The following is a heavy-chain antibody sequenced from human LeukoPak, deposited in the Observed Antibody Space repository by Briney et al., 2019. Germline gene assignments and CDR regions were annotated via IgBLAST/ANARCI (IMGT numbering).Heavy chain of an antibody. Sequence: SVKVSCKASGGSLSSHTLSWVRQAPGQGLKWMGGIIPLFGSAQYAQKFQGRVTITMDESASTAYMELRGLRSEDTAVFYCTRRMRAIPIYYWGQGTLVTVSS. CDR3: TRRMRAIPIYY. D-gene: IGHD2-21*01. V-gene: IGHV1-69*05. CDR1: GGSLSSHT. J-gene: IGHJ4*02. CDR2: IIPLFGSA.